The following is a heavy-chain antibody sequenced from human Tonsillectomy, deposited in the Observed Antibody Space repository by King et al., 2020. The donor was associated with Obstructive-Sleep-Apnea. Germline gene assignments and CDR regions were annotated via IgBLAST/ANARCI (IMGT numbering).Heavy chain of an antibody. J-gene: IGHJ4*02. CDR2: INSDASST. Sequence: VQLVESGGDLVQPGGSLRLSCAASGFTFSSYWMYWVRQAPGKGLVWVSGINSDASSTTYADSVKGRFTISRDNAKNTLYLQMNSLRAEDTAVYHCARVAVEQWLVPGFDYWGQGTLVTVSS. D-gene: IGHD6-19*01. CDR3: ARVAVEQWLVPGFDY. CDR1: GFTFSSYW. V-gene: IGHV3-74*01.